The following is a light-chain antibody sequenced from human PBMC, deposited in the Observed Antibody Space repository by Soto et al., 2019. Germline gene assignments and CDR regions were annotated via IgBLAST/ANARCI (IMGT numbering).Light chain of an antibody. CDR3: SSSTSSNTLV. CDR2: GVS. Sequence: QSALTQPASVSASTGQSITISCTGGKNDIGSSDYVSWYQQHPGKAPKLIIYGVSNRPSGTSDRFSGSKSGNTASLTISGLQADDEADYYCSSSTSSNTLVFGGGTKLTVL. CDR1: KNDIGSSDY. J-gene: IGLJ3*02. V-gene: IGLV2-14*01.